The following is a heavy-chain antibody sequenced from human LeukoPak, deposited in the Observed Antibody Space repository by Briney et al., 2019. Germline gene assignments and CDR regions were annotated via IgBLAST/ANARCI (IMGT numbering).Heavy chain of an antibody. CDR1: GYSFTSYW. CDR2: IYPGESDT. V-gene: IGHV5-51*01. CDR3: AKQFSSGWYGHDY. D-gene: IGHD6-19*01. J-gene: IGHJ4*02. Sequence: GESLNIPCKGSGYSFTSYWIGWVRQMPGKGLEWMGIIYPGESDTRYSPSLQGQVTISADKSISTAYLQWSSLKASDTALYYCAKQFSSGWYGHDYWGQGTLVTVSS.